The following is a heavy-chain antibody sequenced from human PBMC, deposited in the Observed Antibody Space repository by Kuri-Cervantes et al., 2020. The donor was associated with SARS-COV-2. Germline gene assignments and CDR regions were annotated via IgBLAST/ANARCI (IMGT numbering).Heavy chain of an antibody. J-gene: IGHJ6*03. V-gene: IGHV1-2*02. D-gene: IGHD2-2*01. CDR2: INPNSGGT. CDR3: ARGDIVVVPRPYYYYMDV. CDR1: GYTFTGYY. Sequence: ASVKVSCKASGYTFTGYYMHWVRQAPGQGLEWMGWINPNSGGTNYAQKFQGRVTMTRDTSISTAYMELSSLRSEDTAVYYCARGDIVVVPRPYYYYMDVWGKGTTVTVSS.